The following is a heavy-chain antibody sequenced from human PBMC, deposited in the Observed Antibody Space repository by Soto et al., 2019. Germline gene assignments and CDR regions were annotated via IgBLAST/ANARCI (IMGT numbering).Heavy chain of an antibody. Sequence: QVQLVQSGAEEKKPGASVKVSCKASGYTFTGYAMHWVRQAPGQRLEWMGWINAGNGNTKYSQKFQGRVTITRDTSASTAYKELSSLRSEDTALYYCARAVAVPADFDYWGQGNLVTVSS. V-gene: IGHV1-3*05. CDR1: GYTFTGYA. CDR3: ARAVAVPADFDY. D-gene: IGHD6-19*01. CDR2: INAGNGNT. J-gene: IGHJ4*02.